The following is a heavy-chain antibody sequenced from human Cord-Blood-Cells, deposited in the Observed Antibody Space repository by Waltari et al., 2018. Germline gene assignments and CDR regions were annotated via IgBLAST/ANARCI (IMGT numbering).Heavy chain of an antibody. J-gene: IGHJ6*02. CDR1: GFTFSSYA. V-gene: IGHV3-30-3*01. Sequence: QVQLVESGGGVVQPGRSLRLSCAASGFTFSSYAMHWVRQAPGKGLEWVAVISDDGSNKYYADSVKGRFTISRDNSKNTLYLQMNSLRAEDTAVYYCARDSRSGGMDVWGQGTTVTVSS. CDR2: ISDDGSNK. CDR3: ARDSRSGGMDV.